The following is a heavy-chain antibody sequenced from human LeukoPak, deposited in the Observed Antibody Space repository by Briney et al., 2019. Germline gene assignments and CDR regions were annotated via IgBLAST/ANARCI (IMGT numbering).Heavy chain of an antibody. CDR3: ARDSGRFDVFDI. Sequence: GGSLSLSCAASGFTFSDHHMDWVRQAPGKGLEWIGRSRNKGRGYSTVFAASVKGRFTISRDEPKNSLYLQMNSLKTEDTAVYYCARDSGRFDVFDIWGQGTMVTVSS. D-gene: IGHD3-10*01. CDR1: GFTFSDHH. J-gene: IGHJ3*02. CDR2: SRNKGRGYST. V-gene: IGHV3-72*01.